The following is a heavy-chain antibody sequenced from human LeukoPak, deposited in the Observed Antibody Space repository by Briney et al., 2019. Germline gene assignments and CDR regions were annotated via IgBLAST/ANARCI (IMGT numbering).Heavy chain of an antibody. D-gene: IGHD3-3*01. V-gene: IGHV4-4*02. CDR2: INHSGST. Sequence: SGTLSLTCAVSGGSIISSNWWSWIRQPPGKGLEWIGEINHSGSTNYNPSLKSRVTISVDTSKNQFSLKLSSVTAADTAVYYCAITVLRFLEWLLPQYDIWGQGTMVTVSS. J-gene: IGHJ3*02. CDR3: AITVLRFLEWLLPQYDI. CDR1: GGSIISSNW.